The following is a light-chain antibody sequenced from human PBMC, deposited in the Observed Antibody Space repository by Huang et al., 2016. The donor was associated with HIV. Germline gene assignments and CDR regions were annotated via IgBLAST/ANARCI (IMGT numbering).Light chain of an antibody. Sequence: IVMTQSPATLSVSPGERATLSCRASQSISSNLAWYQQKPGQAPRLLIYCASTRATGIPDRFSGSGSGTEFTLTISSLQSEDFAVYYCQQYNNRYTFGQGTKLEIK. V-gene: IGKV3-15*01. J-gene: IGKJ2*01. CDR2: CAS. CDR1: QSISSN. CDR3: QQYNNRYT.